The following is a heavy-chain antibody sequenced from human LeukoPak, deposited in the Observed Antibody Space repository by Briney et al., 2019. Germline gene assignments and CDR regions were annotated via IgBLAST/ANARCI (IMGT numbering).Heavy chain of an antibody. CDR1: GYTFTSYG. V-gene: IGHV1-18*01. CDR2: ISAYNGNT. Sequence: ASVKVSCKASGYTFTSYGISWVRQAPGQGLEWMGWISAYNGNTNYAQKLQGRVTMTTDTSTSTAYMELRSLRSGDTAVYYCARVIGGYSYGDYFDYWGQGTLVTVSS. D-gene: IGHD5-18*01. J-gene: IGHJ4*02. CDR3: ARVIGGYSYGDYFDY.